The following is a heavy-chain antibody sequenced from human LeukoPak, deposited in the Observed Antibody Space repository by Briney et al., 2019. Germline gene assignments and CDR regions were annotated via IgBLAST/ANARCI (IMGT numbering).Heavy chain of an antibody. CDR2: ISAYNGNT. J-gene: IGHJ6*03. V-gene: IGHV1-18*01. Sequence: GASVKVSCKASGGTFSSYAISWVRQAPGQGLEWMGWISAYNGNTNYAQKLQGRVTMTTDTSTSTAYMELRSLRSDDTAVYYCARTGSIVLMVYAYHYYYYMDVWGKGTTVTVSS. D-gene: IGHD2-8*01. CDR3: ARTGSIVLMVYAYHYYYYMDV. CDR1: GGTFSSYA.